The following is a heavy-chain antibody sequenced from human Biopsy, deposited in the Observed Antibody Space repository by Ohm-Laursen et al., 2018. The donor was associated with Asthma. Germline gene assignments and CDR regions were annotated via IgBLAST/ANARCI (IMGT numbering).Heavy chain of an antibody. J-gene: IGHJ6*02. D-gene: IGHD6-13*01. Sequence: SETLSLTCSLSSGSGGYMRSGNYYWGWIRQPPGKGLEWIGSIYYSGTTYYNPSLESRVTVSADTPKNQFSRKLTSVTAADTAVYYCVRGSSSWHHGPFHYYYGLDVWGQGTTATVSS. V-gene: IGHV4-39*01. CDR2: IYYSGTT. CDR1: SGSGGYMRSGNYY. CDR3: VRGSSSWHHGPFHYYYGLDV.